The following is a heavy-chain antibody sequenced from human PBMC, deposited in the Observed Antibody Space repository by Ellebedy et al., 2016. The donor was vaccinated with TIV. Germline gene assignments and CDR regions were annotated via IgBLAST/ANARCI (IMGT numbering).Heavy chain of an antibody. D-gene: IGHD6-19*01. V-gene: IGHV1-18*01. CDR1: GYTFTSYG. J-gene: IGHJ3*02. CDR2: ISSDHGDT. Sequence: AASVKVSCKASGYTFTSYGINWVRQAPGQGLEWMGWISSDHGDTYYAQKLQGRVTMTTDTSTSTAYMELRNLRSDDTAVYYCARGQALRTAVAGGALDIWGQGTMVTVSS. CDR3: ARGQALRTAVAGGALDI.